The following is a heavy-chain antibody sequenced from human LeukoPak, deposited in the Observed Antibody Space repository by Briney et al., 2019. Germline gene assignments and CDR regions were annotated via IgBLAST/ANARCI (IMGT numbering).Heavy chain of an antibody. CDR3: AREGLGAAAGTFDY. Sequence: AGGSLRLSCAASGFPFSSYWMHWVRQAPGKGLVWVSRINSDGSSTTYADSVKGRFTISRDNSKNTLSLQMSSLRAEDTAVYYCAREGLGAAAGTFDYWGQGTLVTVSS. D-gene: IGHD6-13*01. CDR1: GFPFSSYW. J-gene: IGHJ4*02. V-gene: IGHV3-74*01. CDR2: INSDGSST.